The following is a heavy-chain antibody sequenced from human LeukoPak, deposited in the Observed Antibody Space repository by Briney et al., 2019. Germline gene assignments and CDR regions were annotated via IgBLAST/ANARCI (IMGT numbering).Heavy chain of an antibody. J-gene: IGHJ4*02. D-gene: IGHD3-22*01. V-gene: IGHV3-23*01. CDR2: ISGGGEST. CDR1: EFTFSSHA. CDR3: AKDSIGYYSDY. Sequence: GGSLRLSCVASEFTFSSHAMNWVRQAPGKGLEWVSSISGGGESTYYADSVKGRFTVSRDNSKNTLYLQMNSLRAEDTAVYYCAKDSIGYYSDYWGQGTLVTVSS.